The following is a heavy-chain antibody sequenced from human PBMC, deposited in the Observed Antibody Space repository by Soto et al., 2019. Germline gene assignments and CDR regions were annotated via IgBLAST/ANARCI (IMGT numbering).Heavy chain of an antibody. CDR3: AREGIAAATSALDI. D-gene: IGHD6-13*01. CDR2: IYYSGST. J-gene: IGHJ3*02. Sequence: SETLSLTCTVSGGSVSSGSYYWSWIRQPPGKGLEWIGYIYYSGSTNYNPSLKSRVTISVDTSENQFSLKLSSVTAADTAVYYCAREGIAAATSALDIWGQGTMVTVSS. CDR1: GGSVSSGSYY. V-gene: IGHV4-61*01.